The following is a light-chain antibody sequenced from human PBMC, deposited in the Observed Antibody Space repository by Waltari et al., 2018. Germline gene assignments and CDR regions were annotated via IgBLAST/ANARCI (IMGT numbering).Light chain of an antibody. CDR1: NSDVGNYNL. CDR2: EVI. CDR3: CSYAGSGTYV. J-gene: IGLJ1*01. Sequence: QSVLTQPASVSGTPGQSITLSCTGTNSDVGNYNLVSWYQHHPGEAPKPMICEVIKRPSGVSNRFSGSKSGNTASLTISGLQAEDEADYYCCSYAGSGTYVFGTGTKVTVL. V-gene: IGLV2-23*02.